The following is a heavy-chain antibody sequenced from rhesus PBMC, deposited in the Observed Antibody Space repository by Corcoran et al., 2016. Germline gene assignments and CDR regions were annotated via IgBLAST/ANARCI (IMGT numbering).Heavy chain of an antibody. V-gene: IGHV2S1*01. Sequence: QVTLKESGPALVKPTPTLTLTCTFSGFSLSTSGMGVGWILQPPGQALEWIASIYWDDDKYYSTSLKSRLTISKDTSKNQVVLTMTNMDPVDTATYYCARVLTIFGVVDAFDFWGQGLRVTVSS. CDR3: ARVLTIFGVVDAFDF. D-gene: IGHD3-3*01. CDR2: IYWDDDK. J-gene: IGHJ3*01. CDR1: GFSLSTSGMG.